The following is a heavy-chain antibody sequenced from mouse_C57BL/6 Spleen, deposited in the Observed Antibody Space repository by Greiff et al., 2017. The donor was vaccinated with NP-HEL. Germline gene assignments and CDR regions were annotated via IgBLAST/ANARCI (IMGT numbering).Heavy chain of an antibody. CDR1: GYTFTSYW. J-gene: IGHJ4*01. D-gene: IGHD1-1*01. Sequence: QVQLQQPGTELVKPGASVKLSCKASGYTFTSYWMHWVKQRPGQGLEWIGNINPSNGGTNYNEKFKIKATLTVDKSSSTAYMQLSSLTSEDSAVYYCARSPFYYGRGNYAMDYWGQGTSVTVSS. CDR3: ARSPFYYGRGNYAMDY. V-gene: IGHV1-53*01. CDR2: INPSNGGT.